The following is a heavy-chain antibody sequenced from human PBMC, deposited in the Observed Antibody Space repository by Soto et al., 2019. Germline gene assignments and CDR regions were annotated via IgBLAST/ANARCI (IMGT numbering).Heavy chain of an antibody. Sequence: GGSLRLSCAASGFTFSSYGMSWVRQAPGKGLEWVSAISGSGGSTYYADSVKGRFTISRDNSKNTLYLQMNSLRAEDTAVYYCARDLGGGEDYYYYGMDVWGQGTTVTVSS. D-gene: IGHD3-16*01. CDR2: ISGSGGST. CDR1: GFTFSSYG. CDR3: ARDLGGGEDYYYYGMDV. V-gene: IGHV3-23*01. J-gene: IGHJ6*02.